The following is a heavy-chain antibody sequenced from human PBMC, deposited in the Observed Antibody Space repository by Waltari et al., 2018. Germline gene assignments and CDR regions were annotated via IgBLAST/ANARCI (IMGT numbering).Heavy chain of an antibody. V-gene: IGHV1-8*01. CDR1: GYTFTSYY. CDR2: LNPNSGNT. CDR3: ARVSRKQIDY. J-gene: IGHJ4*02. Sequence: QVQLVQSGAEVQKPGASVKVSCKASGYTFTSYYINWVRQATGQGLEVMGWLNPNSGNTGYAQKFQGRVTMTRNTSISTAYMELSSLRSEDTAVYYCARVSRKQIDYWGQGTLVTVSS.